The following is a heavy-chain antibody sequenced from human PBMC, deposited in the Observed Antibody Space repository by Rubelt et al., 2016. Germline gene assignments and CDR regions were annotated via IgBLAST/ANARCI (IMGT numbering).Heavy chain of an antibody. Sequence: LVESGGGLVQPGRSLRLSCATSGFTFSTYEMNWVRQAPGKGLEWVSVIYGGGGTYYADSVKGRFTISRDNSRNTLYLQMSSLGAGDTAVYFCVKDVRPLLIGDGFDIWGQGTMVIVSS. J-gene: IGHJ3*02. CDR3: VKDVRPLLIGDGFDI. CDR1: GFTFSTYE. CDR2: IYGGGGT. D-gene: IGHD3-10*02. V-gene: IGHV3-66*01.